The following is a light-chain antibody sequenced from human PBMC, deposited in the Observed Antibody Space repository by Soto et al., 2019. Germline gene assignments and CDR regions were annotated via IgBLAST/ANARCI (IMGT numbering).Light chain of an antibody. Sequence: EIVLTQSPATLSLSPGERATLSCRASQSVSHYLAWYQQKPGQAPRLLIYDASNRATGIPARFSGSGSGTDFPLTISSLESEDFAVYYCQQRSNWPLYTFGQGTKLEIK. CDR1: QSVSHY. CDR2: DAS. V-gene: IGKV3-11*01. J-gene: IGKJ2*01. CDR3: QQRSNWPLYT.